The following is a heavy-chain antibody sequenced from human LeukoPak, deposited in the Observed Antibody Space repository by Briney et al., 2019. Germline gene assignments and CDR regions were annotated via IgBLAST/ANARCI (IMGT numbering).Heavy chain of an antibody. Sequence: ASVKVSCKASGGTFSSYAISWVRQATGQRLEWMGWMNPNSGNTGYAQKFQGRVTITRNTPISTAYMELSSLRSEDTAVYYCAISHYDFWSGYIAGWFDPWGQGTLVTVSS. J-gene: IGHJ5*02. CDR1: GGTFSSYA. CDR2: MNPNSGNT. D-gene: IGHD3-3*01. CDR3: AISHYDFWSGYIAGWFDP. V-gene: IGHV1-8*03.